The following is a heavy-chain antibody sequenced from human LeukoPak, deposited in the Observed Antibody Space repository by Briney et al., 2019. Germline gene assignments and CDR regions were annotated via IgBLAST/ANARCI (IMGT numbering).Heavy chain of an antibody. J-gene: IGHJ3*02. CDR2: ISSDSKYI. CDR1: GFTFSTYS. Sequence: GGSLRLSCAASGFTFSTYSMNWLRQSPGKGLEWVSAISSDSKYIYYADSVKGRFTTSRDNAKNSLYLQMNGLRAEDTAVYYCARVQTPLWLRLDAFDIWGQGTMVTVSS. CDR3: ARVQTPLWLRLDAFDI. V-gene: IGHV3-21*01. D-gene: IGHD5-12*01.